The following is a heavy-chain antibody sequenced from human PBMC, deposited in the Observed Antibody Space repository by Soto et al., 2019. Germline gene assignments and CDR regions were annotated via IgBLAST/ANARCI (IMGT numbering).Heavy chain of an antibody. CDR3: ARKDKSGYFNWFDP. Sequence: GETLKISCRTSGYKFTSSWIAWVRQMPGKGLEWMGIIFPSDSDTRYSPSFQGQVTISADRSTSTVFLQWASLKASDTAVYFCARKDKSGYFNWFDPWGQGTLVTVSS. CDR2: IFPSDSDT. D-gene: IGHD3-22*01. J-gene: IGHJ5*02. CDR1: GYKFTSSW. V-gene: IGHV5-51*01.